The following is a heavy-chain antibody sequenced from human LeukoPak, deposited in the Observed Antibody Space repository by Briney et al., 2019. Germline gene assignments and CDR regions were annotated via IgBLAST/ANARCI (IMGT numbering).Heavy chain of an antibody. CDR3: ARTGREYQLLWWFDP. V-gene: IGHV3-21*01. CDR1: GFTFSSYS. Sequence: GGSLRLSCAASGFTFSSYSMNWVRRAPGKGLEWVSSISSSSSYIYYADSVKGRFTISRDNAKNSLYLQMNSLRAEDTAVYYCARTGREYQLLWWFDPWGQGTLVTVSS. CDR2: ISSSSSYI. D-gene: IGHD2-2*01. J-gene: IGHJ5*02.